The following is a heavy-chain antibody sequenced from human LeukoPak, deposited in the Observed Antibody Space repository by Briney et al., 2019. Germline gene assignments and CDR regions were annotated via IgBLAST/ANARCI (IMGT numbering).Heavy chain of an antibody. D-gene: IGHD3-10*02. CDR1: GFTFSNYA. J-gene: IGHJ4*02. CDR2: ISGSGGDA. Sequence: GGSLRLSCAASGFTFSNYAMSWVRQAPGKGLEWVSTISGSGGDAYYADSVRGRFTISRDNSRSTLFLQMNSLRAEDTAVYYCAVRGGPLDYWGQGTLVTVSS. V-gene: IGHV3-23*01. CDR3: AVRGGPLDY.